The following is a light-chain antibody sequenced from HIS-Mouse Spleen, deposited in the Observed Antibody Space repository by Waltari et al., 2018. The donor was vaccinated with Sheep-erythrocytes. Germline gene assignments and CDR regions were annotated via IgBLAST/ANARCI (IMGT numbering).Light chain of an antibody. Sequence: QSALTQPRSVSGSPGQSVTISCTGTSSDVGGYNYVSWYQQHPGKAPKLMIYDVSKRTSGVPVRFSGSKSGNTASLTISGLQAEDDADYYCCSYAGSYNHVFATGTKVTVL. V-gene: IGLV2-11*01. CDR3: CSYAGSYNHV. CDR2: DVS. CDR1: SSDVGGYNY. J-gene: IGLJ1*01.